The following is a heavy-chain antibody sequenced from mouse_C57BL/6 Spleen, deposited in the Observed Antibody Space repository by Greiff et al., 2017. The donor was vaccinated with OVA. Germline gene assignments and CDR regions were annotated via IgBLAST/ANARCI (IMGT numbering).Heavy chain of an antibody. CDR1: GFTFTDYY. CDR3: ARSSNWDDWYFDV. D-gene: IGHD4-1*02. J-gene: IGHJ1*03. V-gene: IGHV7-3*01. Sequence: DVQLVESGGGLVQPGGSLSLSCAASGFTFTDYYMSWVRQPPGKALEWLGFIRNKANGYTTEYSASVKGRFTISRDNSQSILYLQMNALRAEDSATYYCARSSNWDDWYFDVWGTGTTVTVSS. CDR2: IRNKANGYTT.